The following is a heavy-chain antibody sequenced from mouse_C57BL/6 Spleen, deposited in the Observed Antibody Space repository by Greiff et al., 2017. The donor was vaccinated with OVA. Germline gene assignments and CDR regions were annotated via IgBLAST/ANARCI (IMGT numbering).Heavy chain of an antibody. J-gene: IGHJ3*01. Sequence: QVQLQQPGAELVMPGASVKLSCKASGYTFTSYWMHWVKQRPGQGLEWIGEIDPSDSYTNYNQKFKGKSTLTVEKSSSTAYMQLSSLTSEDSAVYYCAKGSHLRGFAYWGQGTLVTVSA. CDR3: AKGSHLRGFAY. CDR2: IDPSDSYT. D-gene: IGHD1-1*01. V-gene: IGHV1-69*01. CDR1: GYTFTSYW.